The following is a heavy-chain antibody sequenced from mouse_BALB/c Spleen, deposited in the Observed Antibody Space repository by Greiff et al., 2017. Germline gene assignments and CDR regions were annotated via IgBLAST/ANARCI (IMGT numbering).Heavy chain of an antibody. J-gene: IGHJ4*01. CDR1: GYAFTNYL. D-gene: IGHD1-2*01. CDR3: ARFFTTATYYYAMDY. V-gene: IGHV1-54*01. CDR2: INPGSGGT. Sequence: QVQLKQSGAELVRPGTSVKVSCKASGYAFTNYLIEWVKQRPGQGLEWIGVINPGSGGTNYNEKFKGKATLTADKSSSTAYMQLSSLTSDDSAVYFCARFFTTATYYYAMDYWGQGTSVTVSS.